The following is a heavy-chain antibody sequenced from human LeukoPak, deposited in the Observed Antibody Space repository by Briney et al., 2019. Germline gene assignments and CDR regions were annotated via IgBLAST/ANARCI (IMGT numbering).Heavy chain of an antibody. CDR3: ARDPHDRWDIDY. CDR2: ISYDGSNK. Sequence: GGSLRLSCAASGFTFSSYGMHWVRQAPGKGLEWVAVISYDGSNKYYADSVKGRFTISRDNSKNTLYLQMNSLRAEDTAVYYCARDPHDRWDIDYWGQGTLVTVSS. D-gene: IGHD3-9*01. V-gene: IGHV3-30*03. CDR1: GFTFSSYG. J-gene: IGHJ4*02.